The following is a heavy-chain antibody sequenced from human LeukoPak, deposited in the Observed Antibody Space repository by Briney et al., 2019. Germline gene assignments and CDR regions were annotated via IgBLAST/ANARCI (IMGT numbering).Heavy chain of an antibody. Sequence: GSLRLSCAASGFTFSSYWMSWVRQAPGKGLEWIGYIYYSGSTNYNPSLKSRVTISVDTSKNRFSLKLSSVTAADTAVYYCASGRQQLAHYGMDVWGQGTTVTVSS. CDR3: ASGRQQLAHYGMDV. CDR2: IYYSGST. D-gene: IGHD6-13*01. J-gene: IGHJ6*02. V-gene: IGHV4-59*01. CDR1: GFTFSSYW.